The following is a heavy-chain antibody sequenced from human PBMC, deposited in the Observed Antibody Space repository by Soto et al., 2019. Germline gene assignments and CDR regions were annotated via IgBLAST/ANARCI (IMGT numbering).Heavy chain of an antibody. CDR3: AKDAPRYSGFDFSL. V-gene: IGHV3-30*18. Sequence: GGSLRLSCEASGCSPSTYGMHWVRQAPGKGLEWVAVISYDGSNKYHAASVKGRFTISRDNSRNTLYLQMNSLRLDDTAVYYCAKDAPRYSGFDFSLWGQGTLVTVSS. D-gene: IGHD5-12*01. J-gene: IGHJ4*02. CDR1: GCSPSTYG. CDR2: ISYDGSNK.